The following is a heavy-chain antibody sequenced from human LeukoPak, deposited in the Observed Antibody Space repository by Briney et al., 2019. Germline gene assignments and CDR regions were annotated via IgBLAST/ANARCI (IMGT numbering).Heavy chain of an antibody. CDR1: GGSISSGGYS. CDR2: IYHSGST. J-gene: IGHJ4*02. V-gene: IGHV4-30-2*01. D-gene: IGHD2-15*01. Sequence: SQTLSLTCAVSGGSISSGGYSWSWIRQPPGKGLEWIGYIYHSGSTYYNPSLKSRVTILVDRSKNQFSLKLSSVTAADTAVYYCARESCSGGSCYFGYWGQGTLVTVSS. CDR3: ARESCSGGSCYFGY.